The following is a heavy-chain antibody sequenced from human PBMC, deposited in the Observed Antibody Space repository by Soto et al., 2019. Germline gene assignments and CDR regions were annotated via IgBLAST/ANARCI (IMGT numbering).Heavy chain of an antibody. D-gene: IGHD2-15*01. CDR3: ARDWGDIVVVVAADNYYYYGMDV. CDR2: INPSGGST. J-gene: IGHJ6*01. Sequence: QVQLVQSGAEVKKPGSSVKVSCKASGYTFTSYYMHWVRQAPGQGLEWMGIINPSGGSTSYAQKFQGRVTMTRDTSTSTVYMELSSLRSEDTAVYYCARDWGDIVVVVAADNYYYYGMDVW. CDR1: GYTFTSYY. V-gene: IGHV1-46*01.